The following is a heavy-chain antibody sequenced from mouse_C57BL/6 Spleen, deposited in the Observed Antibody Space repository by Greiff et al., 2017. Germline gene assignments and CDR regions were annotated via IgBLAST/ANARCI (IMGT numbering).Heavy chain of an antibody. CDR1: GYTFTSYW. V-gene: IGHV1-64*01. CDR2: IHPNSGST. D-gene: IGHD4-1*01. J-gene: IGHJ2*01. Sequence: QVQLQQPGAELVKPGASVKLSCKASGYTFTSYWMHWVKQRPGQGLEWIGMIHPNSGSTNYNEKFKSKATLTVDKSSSTAYMQLSRLTSEDAAVYYGARGTGTPDFDYWGQGTTLTVSS. CDR3: ARGTGTPDFDY.